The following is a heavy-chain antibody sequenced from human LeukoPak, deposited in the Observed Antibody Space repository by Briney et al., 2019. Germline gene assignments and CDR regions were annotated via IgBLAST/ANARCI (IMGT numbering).Heavy chain of an antibody. CDR1: GYTFTGYY. V-gene: IGHV1-2*02. Sequence: ASVKVSCKASGYTFTGYYMHWVRQAPGQGLEWMGWINPNSGGTNYAQKFQGRVTMTRDTSISTAYMELSRLRSDDTAVYYCASLPFPHVSAAAAYFDYWGQGTLVTVSS. CDR2: INPNSGGT. J-gene: IGHJ4*02. D-gene: IGHD6-13*01. CDR3: ASLPFPHVSAAAAYFDY.